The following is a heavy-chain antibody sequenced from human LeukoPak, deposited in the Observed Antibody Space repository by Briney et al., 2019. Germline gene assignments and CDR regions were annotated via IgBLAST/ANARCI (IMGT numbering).Heavy chain of an antibody. CDR1: GFTFSRYC. J-gene: IGHJ6*04. Sequence: GGSLRLSCAASGFTFSRYCMYWVRQAPGKGLVWVSRINPAAIGSTYADSVKGRYSVSRDNAKNTLYLEMNGLRAEDTAVYFCAREQNGDYVSDYYYYAMDVWGKGTTVTVSS. V-gene: IGHV3-74*01. CDR3: AREQNGDYVSDYYYYAMDV. D-gene: IGHD4-17*01. CDR2: INPAAIGS.